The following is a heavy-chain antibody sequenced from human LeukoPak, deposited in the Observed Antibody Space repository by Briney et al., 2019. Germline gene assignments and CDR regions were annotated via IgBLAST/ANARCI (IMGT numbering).Heavy chain of an antibody. CDR2: INPNSGGT. CDR1: GYTFTGYY. V-gene: IGHV1-2*02. D-gene: IGHD3-22*01. Sequence: ASVKVSCKASGYTFTGYYMHWVRQAPGQGLEWMGWINPNSGGTNYAQKFQGRVTMTRDTSISTAYMELSRLRSDDTAVYYCAREPRKYYYDSSGYYWGDAFDIWGQGTMVTVSS. CDR3: AREPRKYYYDSSGYYWGDAFDI. J-gene: IGHJ3*02.